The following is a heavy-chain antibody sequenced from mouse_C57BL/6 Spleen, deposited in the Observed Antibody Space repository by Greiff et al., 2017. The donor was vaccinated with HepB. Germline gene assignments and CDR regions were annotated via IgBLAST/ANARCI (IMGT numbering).Heavy chain of an antibody. Sequence: QSCKASGYTFTSYWMHWVKQRPGQGLECIGEIDPSDSYTNYNQKFKGKSTLTVDKSSSTAYMQLSSLTSEDSAVYYCARLLRYYAMDYWGQGTSVTVSS. V-gene: IGHV1-69*01. CDR3: ARLLRYYAMDY. D-gene: IGHD1-1*01. J-gene: IGHJ4*01. CDR1: GYTFTSYW. CDR2: IDPSDSYT.